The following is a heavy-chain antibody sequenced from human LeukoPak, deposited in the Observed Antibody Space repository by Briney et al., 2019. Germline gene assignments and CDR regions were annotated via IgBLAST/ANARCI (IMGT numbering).Heavy chain of an antibody. CDR3: ARVPGVLDYYYYMDV. J-gene: IGHJ6*03. Sequence: SETLSLTCTVSGGSVSSYYWSWIRQSPGKGLEWIGYIYHSGSTYYNPSLKSRVTISVDRSKNQFSLKLSSVTAADTAVYYCARVPGVLDYYYYMDVWGKGTTVTVSS. D-gene: IGHD2/OR15-2a*01. CDR1: GGSVSSYY. CDR2: IYHSGST. V-gene: IGHV4-59*02.